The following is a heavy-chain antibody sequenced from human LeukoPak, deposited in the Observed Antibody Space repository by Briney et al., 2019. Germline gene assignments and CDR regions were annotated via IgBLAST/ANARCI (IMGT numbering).Heavy chain of an antibody. D-gene: IGHD3-10*01. J-gene: IGHJ4*02. CDR3: ATDYGSGSYVLDY. V-gene: IGHV3-53*01. CDR1: GFIVSSKY. Sequence: GGSLRLSCAASGFIVSSKYMSWVRQAPGMGLEWVSIIYSGGRTYYADSVKGRFTISRDNSKNTLYLQMNSLRAEDTAVYYCATDYGSGSYVLDYWGQGTLVTVSS. CDR2: IYSGGRT.